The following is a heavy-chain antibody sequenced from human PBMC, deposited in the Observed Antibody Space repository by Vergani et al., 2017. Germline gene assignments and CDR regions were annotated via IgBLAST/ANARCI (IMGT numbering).Heavy chain of an antibody. Sequence: EVPLVQSGAEVKKPGESLKISCKGSEYSFTSYWIGWVRQMPGKGLEWMGIIYPGDSDTRYSPSFQGQVTISADKSISTAYLQWSSLKASDTAMYYCARGLVVRGVGYWFDPWGQGTLVTVSS. D-gene: IGHD3-10*01. V-gene: IGHV5-51*01. CDR2: IYPGDSDT. CDR3: ARGLVVRGVGYWFDP. J-gene: IGHJ5*02. CDR1: EYSFTSYW.